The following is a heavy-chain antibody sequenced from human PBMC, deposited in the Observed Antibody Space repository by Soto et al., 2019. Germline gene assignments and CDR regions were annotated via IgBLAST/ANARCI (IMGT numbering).Heavy chain of an antibody. J-gene: IGHJ4*02. Sequence: GGSLRLSCAASGFTFSSYSMNWVRQAPGKGLEWVSSISSSSSYIYYADSVKGRFTISRDNAKNSLYLQMNSLRAEDTAVYYCARGDLIFGLVITPYYWGQGTLVTVSS. CDR1: GFTFSSYS. D-gene: IGHD3-3*02. CDR3: ARGDLIFGLVITPYY. CDR2: ISSSSSYI. V-gene: IGHV3-21*01.